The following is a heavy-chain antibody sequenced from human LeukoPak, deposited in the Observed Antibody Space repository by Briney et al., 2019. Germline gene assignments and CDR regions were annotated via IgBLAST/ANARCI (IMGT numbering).Heavy chain of an antibody. CDR1: GFTFSSYG. CDR3: ARGSGSFSGGFDY. J-gene: IGHJ4*02. V-gene: IGHV3-33*01. CDR2: IWSDGANK. Sequence: GRSLRLSCAASGFTFSSYGMHWVRQTPGKGLEWVTIIWSDGANKYYADSVKGRFTISRDNSKNTLYLQMNSLRAEDTAVYYCARGSGSFSGGFDYWGQGTLVTVSS. D-gene: IGHD1-26*01.